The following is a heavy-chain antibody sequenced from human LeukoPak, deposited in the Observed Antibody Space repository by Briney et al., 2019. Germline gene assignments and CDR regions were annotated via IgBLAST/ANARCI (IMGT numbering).Heavy chain of an antibody. Sequence: PGRSLRLSCAASGFIFSSYGMHWVRQAPGKGLEWVAVISYDGSNKYYADSVKGRFTISRDNSKNTLYLQMNSLRAEDTAVYYCARGRGVDVWGQGTTVTVSS. CDR1: GFIFSSYG. V-gene: IGHV3-30*03. CDR3: ARGRGVDV. J-gene: IGHJ6*02. CDR2: ISYDGSNK.